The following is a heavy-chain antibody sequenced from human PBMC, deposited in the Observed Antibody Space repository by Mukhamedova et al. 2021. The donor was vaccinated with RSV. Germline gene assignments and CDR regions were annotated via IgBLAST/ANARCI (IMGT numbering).Heavy chain of an antibody. D-gene: IGHD1-7*01. Sequence: DSDTRYSPSFQGQVTISADKSISTAYLQWSSLKASDTAIFYCAASGFHNGKRELSFEYWGQGTLVTVSS. CDR2: DSDT. J-gene: IGHJ4*02. CDR3: AASGFHNGKRELSFEY. V-gene: IGHV5-51*01.